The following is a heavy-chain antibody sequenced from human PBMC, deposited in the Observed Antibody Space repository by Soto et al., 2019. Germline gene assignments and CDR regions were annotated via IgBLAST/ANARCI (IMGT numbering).Heavy chain of an antibody. CDR2: IYPASGVT. V-gene: IGHV1-2*02. CDR3: ARVAAGRRNWFDP. J-gene: IGHJ5*02. D-gene: IGHD6-13*01. Sequence: ASVKVSCKASGYTFTAYYIHWVRQAPGQGLEWMGWIYPASGVTNSAQKFRGRVTMTRDTSNRTAYMELSRLTSDDTAIYFCARVAAGRRNWFDPWRQGTLVTVSS. CDR1: GYTFTAYY.